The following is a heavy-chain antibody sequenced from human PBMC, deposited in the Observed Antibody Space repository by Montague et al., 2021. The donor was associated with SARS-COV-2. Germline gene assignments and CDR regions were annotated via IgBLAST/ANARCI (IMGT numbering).Heavy chain of an antibody. J-gene: IGHJ3*02. CDR3: ARFTMVVSATGAFDI. Sequence: SETLSLTCAVSGGSISTYDWWSWVRQPPGRGPEWVGHISHSGRTNYNPSLKSRVTMSVDKSKNQFSLKLTSVTAADAAVYYCARFTMVVSATGAFDIWSQGTMVAVFS. CDR1: GGSISTYDW. CDR2: ISHSGRT. V-gene: IGHV4-4*02. D-gene: IGHD2-21*02.